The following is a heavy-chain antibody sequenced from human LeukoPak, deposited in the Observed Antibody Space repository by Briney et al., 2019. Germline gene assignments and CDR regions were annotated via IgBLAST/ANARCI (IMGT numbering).Heavy chain of an antibody. Sequence: GSLRLSCAASGFTFSSYAMHWVRQAPGKGLEYVSAISSNGGSTYYANSVKGRFTISRDNSKNTLYLQMGSLRAEDMAVYYCAKANELAAFDIWGQGTMVTVSS. D-gene: IGHD1-1*01. V-gene: IGHV3-64*01. CDR1: GFTFSSYA. CDR3: AKANELAAFDI. J-gene: IGHJ3*02. CDR2: ISSNGGST.